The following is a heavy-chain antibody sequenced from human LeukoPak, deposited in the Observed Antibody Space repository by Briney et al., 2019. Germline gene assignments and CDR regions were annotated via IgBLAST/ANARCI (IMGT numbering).Heavy chain of an antibody. CDR2: INPSSGGT. J-gene: IGHJ3*02. CDR3: ARGSMDDAFDI. D-gene: IGHD6-6*01. CDR1: GYTFTGYF. Sequence: ASVKVSCKASGYTFTGYFMHWVRQAPGQGLEWMGWINPSSGGTNYAQKFQGRVTMTRDTSISTAYMELSSLRSDDTAVYYCARGSMDDAFDIWGQGTMVTVSS. V-gene: IGHV1-2*02.